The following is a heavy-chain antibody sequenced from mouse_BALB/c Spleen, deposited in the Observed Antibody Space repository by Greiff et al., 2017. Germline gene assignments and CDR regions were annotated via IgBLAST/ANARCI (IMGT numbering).Heavy chain of an antibody. CDR1: GYSFTSYW. CDR3: ARGLLLRPHWYFDV. V-gene: IGHV1S126*01. D-gene: IGHD1-1*01. Sequence: VQLQQSGPQLVRPGASVKISCKASGYSFTSYWMHWVKQRPGQGLEWIGMIDPSDSETRLNQKFKDKATLTVDKSSSTAYMQLSSPTSEDSAVYYCARGLLLRPHWYFDVWGAGTTVTVSS. J-gene: IGHJ1*01. CDR2: IDPSDSET.